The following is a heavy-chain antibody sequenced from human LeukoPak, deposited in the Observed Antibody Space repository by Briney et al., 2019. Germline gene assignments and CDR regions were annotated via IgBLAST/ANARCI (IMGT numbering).Heavy chain of an antibody. D-gene: IGHD2-2*01. CDR2: INWNGGST. Sequence: GGSLRLSCAASGFTFDDYGMSWVRQAPGKGLEWVSGINWNGGSTGYADSVKGRFTISRDNAKNSLYLQMNSLRAEDTAVYYCARDAYCSSTSCLFSPKNPTDFDYWGQGTLVTVSS. CDR3: ARDAYCSSTSCLFSPKNPTDFDY. V-gene: IGHV3-20*04. CDR1: GFTFDDYG. J-gene: IGHJ4*02.